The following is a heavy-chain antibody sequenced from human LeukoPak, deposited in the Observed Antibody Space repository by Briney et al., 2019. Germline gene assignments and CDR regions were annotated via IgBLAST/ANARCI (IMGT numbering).Heavy chain of an antibody. J-gene: IGHJ4*02. CDR2: IYYSGST. CDR3: VRTEVSSGSEDY. D-gene: IGHD6-19*01. CDR1: GGSIISSASY. V-gene: IGHV4-30-4*08. Sequence: SQTLSLTCTVSGGSIISSASYWSWIRQPPGKGLEWIGYIYYSGSTYYNPSLKSRVTISLDTSKNQFSLKLISVTAADTAVYYCVRTEVSSGSEDYWGQGTLVTVSS.